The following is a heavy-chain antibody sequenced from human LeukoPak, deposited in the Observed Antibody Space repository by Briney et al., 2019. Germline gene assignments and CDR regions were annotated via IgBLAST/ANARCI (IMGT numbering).Heavy chain of an antibody. CDR2: IYHSGST. CDR1: GGSFSGYY. Sequence: SETLSLTCAVYGGSFSGYYWSWIRQPPGKGLEWIGEIYHSGSTNYNPSLKSRVTISVDKSKNQFSLKLSSVTAADTAVYYCARGADYGATGDYWGQGTLVTVSS. V-gene: IGHV4-34*01. D-gene: IGHD4-17*01. CDR3: ARGADYGATGDY. J-gene: IGHJ4*02.